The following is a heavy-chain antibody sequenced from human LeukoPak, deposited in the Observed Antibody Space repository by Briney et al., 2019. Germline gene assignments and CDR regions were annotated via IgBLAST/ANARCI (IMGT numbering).Heavy chain of an antibody. CDR3: ARAIGYCSSTSCYLDAFDI. Sequence: PGGSLRLSCEASGLTVSDNYMSWVRQAPGKGLEWVSSISSSSSYIYYADSVKGRFTISRDNAKNSLYLQMNSLRAEDTAVYYCARAIGYCSSTSCYLDAFDIWGQGTMVTVSS. J-gene: IGHJ3*02. V-gene: IGHV3-21*01. D-gene: IGHD2-2*01. CDR2: ISSSSSYI. CDR1: GLTVSDNY.